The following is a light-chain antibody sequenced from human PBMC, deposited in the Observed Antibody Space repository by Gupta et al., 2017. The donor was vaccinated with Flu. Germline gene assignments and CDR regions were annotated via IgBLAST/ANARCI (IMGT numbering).Light chain of an antibody. CDR1: QSFLYSSNNKNY. CDR3: QQEHSTIFT. V-gene: IGKV4-1*01. Sequence: FMPQPPASLPVSLGERVTINCKPSQSFLYSSNNKNYLAWYQQKPGQPPKLLIYVASTRESGVPERFSGSGSGTEFTLTISSLQAEDLAVYYCQQEHSTIFTFGRGTKVDIK. J-gene: IGKJ4*01. CDR2: VAS.